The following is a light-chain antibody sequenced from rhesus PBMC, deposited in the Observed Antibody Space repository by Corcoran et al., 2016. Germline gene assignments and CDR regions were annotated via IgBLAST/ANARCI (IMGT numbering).Light chain of an antibody. CDR3: QVWDSMGDHSV. J-gene: IGLJ1*01. V-gene: IGLV3-36*02. CDR1: TLGSNF. Sequence: SSDLTQPPSLSVSPGQTARITCGGNTLGSNFVHSYHQRPPKAPVLVIYNDNKRPSGIPERFSGSTSGNTATLTISGVEAWDEAAYYCQVWDSMGDHSVFGAGTRRTVL. CDR2: NDN.